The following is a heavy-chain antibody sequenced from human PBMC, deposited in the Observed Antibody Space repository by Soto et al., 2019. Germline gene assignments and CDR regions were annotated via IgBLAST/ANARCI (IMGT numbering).Heavy chain of an antibody. J-gene: IGHJ5*02. V-gene: IGHV4-59*01. CDR3: ARVGYSSSWYWGPVDWFDP. D-gene: IGHD6-13*01. CDR1: GGSISSYY. Sequence: SETLSLTCTVSGGSISSYYWSWIRQPPGKGLEWIGYIYYSGSTNYNPSLKSRVTISVDTSKNQFSLKLSSVTAADTAVYYCARVGYSSSWYWGPVDWFDPWGQGTLVTVSS. CDR2: IYYSGST.